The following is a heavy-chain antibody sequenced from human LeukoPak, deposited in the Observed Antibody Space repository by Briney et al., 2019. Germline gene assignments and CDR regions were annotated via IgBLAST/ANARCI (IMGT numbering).Heavy chain of an antibody. CDR1: GFSFSGYW. J-gene: IGHJ4*02. V-gene: IGHV3-7*03. CDR3: ARRGSTDY. CDR2: IKEDGSEK. D-gene: IGHD2/OR15-2a*01. Sequence: GGSLRLSCTASGFSFSGYWMTWVRQAPGKGLEWVANIKEDGSEKYYADFVKGRFTISRDNAKNSLDLQMNSLRAEDTAVYYCARRGSTDYWGQGTLVTVSS.